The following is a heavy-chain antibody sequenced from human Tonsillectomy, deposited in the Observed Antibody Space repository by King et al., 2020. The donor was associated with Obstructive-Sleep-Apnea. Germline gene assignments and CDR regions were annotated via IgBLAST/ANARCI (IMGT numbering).Heavy chain of an antibody. V-gene: IGHV3-48*04. D-gene: IGHD2-15*01. CDR3: ARTRVADV. J-gene: IGHJ6*02. Sequence: QLVQSGGGLVQPGGSLRLSCAASGFTFSNYSMTWVRQAPGKGLEWVSYISSSSSTIYYADSVKGRFTISRDNAKSSLYLQMNSLRAEDTAVYYCARTRVADVWGQGITVTVSS. CDR1: GFTFSNYS. CDR2: ISSSSSTI.